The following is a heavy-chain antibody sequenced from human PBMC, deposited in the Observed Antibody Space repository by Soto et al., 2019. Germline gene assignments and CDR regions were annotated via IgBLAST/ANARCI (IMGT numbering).Heavy chain of an antibody. CDR1: GFSISSNA. V-gene: IGHV3-23*01. CDR3: ARDLSSRFLEWPSDYGMDV. D-gene: IGHD3-3*01. CDR2: ISERGDTT. J-gene: IGHJ6*02. Sequence: PGGSLRLSCAASGFSISSNAMYWVRQAPGKGLEWVSGISERGDTTHYADSVKGRFTISRDNAKNSLYLQMNSLRAEDTAVYYCARDLSSRFLEWPSDYGMDVWGQGTTVTVSS.